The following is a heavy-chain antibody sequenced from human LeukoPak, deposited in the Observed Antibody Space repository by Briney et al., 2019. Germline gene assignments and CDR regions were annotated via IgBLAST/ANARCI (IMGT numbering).Heavy chain of an antibody. Sequence: PGGSLRLSCAASGFTFSNYAMHWVRQAPGKGLEWVAVISFDGTNKYYANSVQGRFTISGDNSKNTLYLQMNSLRAEDTALYYCARDMYDNGWSSFDYWGQGTLVTVSS. CDR1: GFTFSNYA. V-gene: IGHV3-30-3*01. CDR2: ISFDGTNK. D-gene: IGHD3-10*01. J-gene: IGHJ4*02. CDR3: ARDMYDNGWSSFDY.